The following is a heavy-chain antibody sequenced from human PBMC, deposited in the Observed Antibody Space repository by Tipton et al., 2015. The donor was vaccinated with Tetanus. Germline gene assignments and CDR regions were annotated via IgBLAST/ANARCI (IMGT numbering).Heavy chain of an antibody. CDR1: GGSISSGGYY. CDR3: VRVGYRLPPIIVDY. J-gene: IGHJ4*02. CDR2: IYYSGST. Sequence: TLSLTCTVSGGSISSGGYYWSWIRQHPGKGLDWIGYIYYSGSTYYNPSLKSRVTISVDTSMNQFSLKLSSVTAADTAVYYCVRVGYRLPPIIVDYWGQGTLVTVSS. D-gene: IGHD2-2*01. V-gene: IGHV4-31*03.